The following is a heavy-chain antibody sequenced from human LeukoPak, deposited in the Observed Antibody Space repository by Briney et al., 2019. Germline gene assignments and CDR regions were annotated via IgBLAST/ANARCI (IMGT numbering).Heavy chain of an antibody. V-gene: IGHV3-74*01. Sequence: GGSLRLSCAAPGFTLSSYWMHSVRKAPGKGLVWVSRLNSDGRSTTYADSVKGRFTISRGNARNKLYQQMNSLRAEDMALYYCARGYYGSGEYWGQGTLVSVSS. D-gene: IGHD3-10*01. CDR1: GFTLSSYW. CDR2: LNSDGRST. CDR3: ARGYYGSGEY. J-gene: IGHJ4*02.